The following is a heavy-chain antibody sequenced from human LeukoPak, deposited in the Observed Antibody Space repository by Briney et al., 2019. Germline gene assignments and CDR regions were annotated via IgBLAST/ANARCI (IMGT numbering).Heavy chain of an antibody. CDR3: ARGIRYCTNGVCYKNNWFDP. CDR1: GYTFTSYD. Sequence: ASVKVSCKASGYTFTSYDIKWGRQATGQGLEWMGWMNPNSGNTGYAQKFQGRVTMTRNTSISTAYMELSSLRSEDTAVYYCARGIRYCTNGVCYKNNWFDPWGQGTLVTVSS. V-gene: IGHV1-8*01. J-gene: IGHJ5*02. D-gene: IGHD2-8*01. CDR2: MNPNSGNT.